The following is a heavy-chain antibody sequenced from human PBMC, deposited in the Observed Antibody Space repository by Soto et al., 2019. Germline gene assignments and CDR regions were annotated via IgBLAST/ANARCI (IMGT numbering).Heavy chain of an antibody. Sequence: SETLSLTCAVSGGSISSGGYSWSWIRQPPGKGLEWIGYIYHSGSTYYNPSLKSRVTISVDTSKNQFSLKLSSVTAADTAVYYCAGIVGATKAYDYWGQGTLVTRLL. J-gene: IGHJ4*02. CDR1: GGSISSGGYS. CDR2: IYHSGST. CDR3: AGIVGATKAYDY. D-gene: IGHD1-26*01. V-gene: IGHV4-30-2*01.